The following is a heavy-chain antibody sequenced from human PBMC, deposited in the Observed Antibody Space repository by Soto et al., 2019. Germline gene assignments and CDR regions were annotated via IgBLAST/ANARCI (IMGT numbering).Heavy chain of an antibody. V-gene: IGHV4-4*07. CDR2: IYTSGST. D-gene: IGHD2-15*01. Sequence: QVQLQESGPGLVKPSETLSLTCTVSGGSISSYYWSWIRQPAGKGLEWIGRIYTSGSTNSNPSLKSRVTMSVDTSKNQFSLKLSSVTAADTAVYYCARVGGTVVTSYWYFDLWGRGTLVTVSS. CDR3: ARVGGTVVTSYWYFDL. CDR1: GGSISSYY. J-gene: IGHJ2*01.